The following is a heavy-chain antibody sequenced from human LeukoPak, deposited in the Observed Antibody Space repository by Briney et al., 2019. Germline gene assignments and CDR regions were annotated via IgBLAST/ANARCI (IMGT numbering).Heavy chain of an antibody. CDR1: GFTFSSYG. J-gene: IGHJ4*02. Sequence: GGSLRLSCAASGFTFSSYGVHWVRQAPGKGLEWVAVISYDGSNKYYADSVKGRFTISRDNSKNTLYLQMNSLRAEDTAVYYCAKPGTDYWGQGTLATVSS. CDR3: AKPGTDY. V-gene: IGHV3-30*18. CDR2: ISYDGSNK.